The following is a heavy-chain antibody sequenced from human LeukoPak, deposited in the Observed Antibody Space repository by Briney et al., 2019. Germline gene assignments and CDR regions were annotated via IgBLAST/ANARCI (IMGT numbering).Heavy chain of an antibody. V-gene: IGHV3-23*01. CDR3: AKGITSSSWYSQFDY. Sequence: PGGSLRLSCAASGFTFSSYAMSWVRQAPGKGLEWVSAISGGGGSTYYADSVKGRFTISRDNSKNTLYLQMNSLRAEDTALYYCAKGITSSSWYSQFDYWGQGTLVPVSS. D-gene: IGHD6-13*01. CDR2: ISGGGGST. J-gene: IGHJ4*02. CDR1: GFTFSSYA.